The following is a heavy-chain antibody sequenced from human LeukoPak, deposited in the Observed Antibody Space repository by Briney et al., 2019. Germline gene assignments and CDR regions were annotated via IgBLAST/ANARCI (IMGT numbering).Heavy chain of an antibody. D-gene: IGHD6-19*01. CDR3: ARGPVAGTGVYYYYGMDV. V-gene: IGHV3-23*01. CDR1: GFTFSDYA. J-gene: IGHJ6*02. CDR2: ISDDGSGT. Sequence: GGSLRLSCAASGFTFSDYAMSWVRQAPGQGLEWVSSISDDGSGTYYADSVKGRFTISRDNSKNTLFLQIDSLRAEDSAVYYCARGPVAGTGVYYYYGMDVWGQGTTVTVSS.